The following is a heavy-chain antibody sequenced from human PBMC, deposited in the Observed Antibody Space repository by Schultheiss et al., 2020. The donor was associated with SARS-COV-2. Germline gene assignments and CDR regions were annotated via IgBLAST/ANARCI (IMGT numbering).Heavy chain of an antibody. CDR3: ARRTGAAVADSIDY. J-gene: IGHJ4*02. CDR1: GGSISSYY. Sequence: SETLSLTCTVSGGSISSYYWSWIRQPPGKGLEWIGYIYYSGSTYCNPSLKSRVTISVDTSKNQFSLKLSSVTAADTAVYYCARRTGAAVADSIDYWGQGTLVTVSS. V-gene: IGHV4-59*12. CDR2: IYYSGST. D-gene: IGHD6-19*01.